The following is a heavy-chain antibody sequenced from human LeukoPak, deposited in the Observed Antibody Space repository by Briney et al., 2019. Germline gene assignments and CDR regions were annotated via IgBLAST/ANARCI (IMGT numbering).Heavy chain of an antibody. V-gene: IGHV3-48*02. CDR1: GFTFTGCR. CDR3: ARDLHYYVAMDV. J-gene: IGHJ6*02. D-gene: IGHD3-10*02. Sequence: GGSLTLSCAASGFTFTGCRMNWVRQAPGKGLEWVSYISISSDKIYYADSVKGRFTISRDNAKNSLYLQMNSPRDEDTAVYSCARDLHYYVAMDVWGQGTKVTVSS. CDR2: ISISSDKI.